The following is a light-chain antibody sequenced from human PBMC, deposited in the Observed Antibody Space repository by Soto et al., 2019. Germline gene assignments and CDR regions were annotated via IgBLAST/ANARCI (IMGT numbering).Light chain of an antibody. Sequence: EIVLTQSPGTLSLSPGERATLSCRASQSVRSSYLAWYQKKLGQAPRLLIYGVSNRATGIPDRFSGSGSGTDFTLTISRLESEDFAVYYCQQYGTSPRTFGQGTKVEI. J-gene: IGKJ1*01. V-gene: IGKV3-20*01. CDR1: QSVRSSY. CDR3: QQYGTSPRT. CDR2: GVS.